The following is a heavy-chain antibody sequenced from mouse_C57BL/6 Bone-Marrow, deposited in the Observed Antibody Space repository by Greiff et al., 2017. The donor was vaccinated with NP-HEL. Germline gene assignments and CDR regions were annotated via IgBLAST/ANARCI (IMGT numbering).Heavy chain of an antibody. Sequence: VQLQQSGAELMKPGASVKLSCKATGYTFTGYWIEWVKQRPGHGLEWIGEFLPGSGSTNYNEKVKGKGTFTPDTSSNTASMQLSCLTTEGSAIYYCARSANWDAMDYWGRGNSVTVSS. CDR3: ARSANWDAMDY. CDR2: FLPGSGST. D-gene: IGHD4-1*01. V-gene: IGHV1-9*01. J-gene: IGHJ4*01. CDR1: GYTFTGYW.